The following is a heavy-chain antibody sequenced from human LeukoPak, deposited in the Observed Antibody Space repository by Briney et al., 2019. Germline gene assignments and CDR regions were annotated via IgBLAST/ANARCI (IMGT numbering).Heavy chain of an antibody. D-gene: IGHD3-3*01. Sequence: GGSLRLSCAASGFTFSSYWMSWVRQAPGKGLEWVANIKQDGSEKYYVDSVKGRFTISRDNAKNSLYLQMNSLRAEDTAVYYCARDSYYDFWSGYPTYWYFDLWGRGTLVTVSS. CDR2: IKQDGSEK. J-gene: IGHJ2*01. CDR3: ARDSYYDFWSGYPTYWYFDL. CDR1: GFTFSSYW. V-gene: IGHV3-7*01.